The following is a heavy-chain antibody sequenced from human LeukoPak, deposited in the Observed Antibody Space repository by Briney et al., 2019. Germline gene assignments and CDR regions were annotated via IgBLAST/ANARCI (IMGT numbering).Heavy chain of an antibody. CDR1: GFSFGDYA. Sequence: GGSLRLSCTASGFSFGDYAMSWFRQAPGKGLEWVGFISSKAYGGTTEYAASVKGRFTISRDDSKSIAYLQTDSLKTEDTAVYYCTRDRITMVRGVIGPYYFDYWGQGTLVTVSS. D-gene: IGHD3-10*01. CDR2: ISSKAYGGTT. J-gene: IGHJ4*02. CDR3: TRDRITMVRGVIGPYYFDY. V-gene: IGHV3-49*03.